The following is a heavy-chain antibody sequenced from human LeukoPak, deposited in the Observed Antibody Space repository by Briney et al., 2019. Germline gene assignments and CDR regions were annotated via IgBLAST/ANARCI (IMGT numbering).Heavy chain of an antibody. CDR3: ASPFFDF. CDR2: FHYNGST. CDR1: GVSISSGSYY. J-gene: IGHJ4*02. Sequence: PSETLSLTCTVSGVSISSGSYYWGWIRQPPGKGLEYIGSFHYNGSTYYNPSLKSRVTTSVDTSKNQFSLKLSSVTAADTAVYYCASPFFDFWGQGTLVTVSS. V-gene: IGHV4-39*01.